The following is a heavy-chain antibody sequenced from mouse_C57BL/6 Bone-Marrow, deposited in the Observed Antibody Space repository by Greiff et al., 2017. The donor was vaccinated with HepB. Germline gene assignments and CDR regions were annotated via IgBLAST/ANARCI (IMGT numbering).Heavy chain of an antibody. V-gene: IGHV1-69*01. Sequence: QVQLQQPGAELVMPGASVKLSCKASGYTFTSYWMHWVKQRPGQGLEWIGEIDPSDSYTNYNQKFKGKSTLTVDKSSSTAYMQLSSLTSEDSAVYYCARRIYGSSRGYGYFDVWGTGTTVTVSS. CDR2: IDPSDSYT. D-gene: IGHD1-1*01. J-gene: IGHJ1*03. CDR1: GYTFTSYW. CDR3: ARRIYGSSRGYGYFDV.